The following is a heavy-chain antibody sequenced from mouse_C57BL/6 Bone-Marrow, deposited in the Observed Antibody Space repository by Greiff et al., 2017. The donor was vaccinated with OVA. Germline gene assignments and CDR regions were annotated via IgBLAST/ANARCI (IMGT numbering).Heavy chain of an antibody. D-gene: IGHD4-1*01. CDR1: GYTFTDYN. CDR2: INPNNGGT. J-gene: IGHJ2*01. CDR3: AELGLGYYFDY. V-gene: IGHV1-22*01. Sequence: EVKLMESGPELVKPGASVKMSCKASGYTFTDYNMHWVKQSHGKSLEWIGYINPNNGGTSYNQKFKGKATLTVNKSSSTAYMELRSLTSEDSAVYYCAELGLGYYFDYWGQGTTLTVSS.